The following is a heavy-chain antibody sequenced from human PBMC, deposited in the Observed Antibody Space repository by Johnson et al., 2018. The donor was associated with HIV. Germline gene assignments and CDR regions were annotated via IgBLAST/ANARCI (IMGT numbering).Heavy chain of an antibody. J-gene: IGHJ3*02. D-gene: IGHD2-15*01. CDR2: ISYDGSNK. V-gene: IGHV3-30*18. Sequence: QVQLVESGGGVVQPGRSLRLSCVASGFTFSSYGIHWVRQAPGKGLEWVAIISYDGSNKYYADSVKGRFTISRDNSKNTLYLQMNSLRAEDTAVYYCAKDRPLYVLHLFGAFDIWGQGTMVTVSS. CDR1: GFTFSSYG. CDR3: AKDRPLYVLHLFGAFDI.